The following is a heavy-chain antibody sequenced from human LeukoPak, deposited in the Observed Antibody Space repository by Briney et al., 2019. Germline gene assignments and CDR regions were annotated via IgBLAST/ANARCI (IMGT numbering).Heavy chain of an antibody. Sequence: GGSLRLSCAASGFTFSSYGMSWVRQAPGKGLEWVSAISGSGGSTYYADSVKGRFTISRDNSKNTLYLQMNSLRAEDTAVYYCAKASGYSYGTSSFYWGQGALVTVSS. CDR2: ISGSGGST. CDR1: GFTFSSYG. V-gene: IGHV3-23*01. D-gene: IGHD5-18*01. J-gene: IGHJ4*02. CDR3: AKASGYSYGTSSFY.